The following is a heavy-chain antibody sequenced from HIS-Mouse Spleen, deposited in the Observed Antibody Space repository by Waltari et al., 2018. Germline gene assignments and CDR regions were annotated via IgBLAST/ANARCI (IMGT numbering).Heavy chain of an antibody. Sequence: QLQLQESGPGLVKPSETLSLTCTVSGGSISSSSYYLGWSRQPPGKGLEWIGSIYYSGSTYYNPSLKSRVTISVDTSKNQFSLKLSSVTAADTAVYYCAREIPYSSSWYDWYFDLWGRGTLVTVSS. J-gene: IGHJ2*01. D-gene: IGHD6-13*01. CDR1: GGSISSSSYY. V-gene: IGHV4-39*07. CDR3: AREIPYSSSWYDWYFDL. CDR2: IYYSGST.